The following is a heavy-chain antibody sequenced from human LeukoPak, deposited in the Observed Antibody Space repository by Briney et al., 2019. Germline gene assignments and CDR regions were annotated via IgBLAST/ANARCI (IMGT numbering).Heavy chain of an antibody. V-gene: IGHV1-18*01. CDR1: GYTFTNYG. D-gene: IGHD6-19*01. CDR2: ISAYNGNT. Sequence: ASVKVSCKASGYTFTNYGISWVRQAPGQGLEWMGWISAYNGNTYYAQTFQVRVTMTTDTSTNTAYMELRSLRFDDTAVYYCARDKSVAGAFDCWGQGTLVTVSS. J-gene: IGHJ4*02. CDR3: ARDKSVAGAFDC.